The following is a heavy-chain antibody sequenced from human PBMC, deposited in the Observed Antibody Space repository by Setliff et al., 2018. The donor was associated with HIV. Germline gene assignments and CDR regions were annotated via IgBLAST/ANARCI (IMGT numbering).Heavy chain of an antibody. CDR1: GGSVSDTSYY. Sequence: SETLSLTCTVSGGSVSDTSYYWGWIRQPPGKGLEWLANVYYSGGTYYNPSLNSRVTISVDTSRNQFSLKLTSVTSADTALYFCARLGDSGYDFRGYFDYWGQGKLVTVSS. CDR2: VYYSGGT. CDR3: ARLGDSGYDFRGYFDY. J-gene: IGHJ4*02. D-gene: IGHD5-12*01. V-gene: IGHV4-39*01.